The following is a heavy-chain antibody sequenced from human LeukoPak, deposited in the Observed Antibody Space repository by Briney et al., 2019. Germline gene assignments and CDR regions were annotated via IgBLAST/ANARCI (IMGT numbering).Heavy chain of an antibody. V-gene: IGHV1-69*13. CDR2: IIPIFGTA. Sequence: GASVKVSCKASGGTFSSYAISWVRQAPGQGLEWMGGIIPIFGTANYAQKFQGRVTITADESTSTAYMELSSLRSEDTAVYYCARGPMVRGYYYYYYMDVWGKGTTVTISS. J-gene: IGHJ6*03. D-gene: IGHD3-10*01. CDR3: ARGPMVRGYYYYYYMDV. CDR1: GGTFSSYA.